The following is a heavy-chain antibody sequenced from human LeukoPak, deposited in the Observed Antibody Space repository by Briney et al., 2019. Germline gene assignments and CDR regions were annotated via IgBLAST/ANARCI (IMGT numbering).Heavy chain of an antibody. Sequence: SGGSLRLSCATSGFNFNSKWMTWVRQAPGKGLEWVANINQDGSEKYHGDSVKGRFTISRDNAKSSLFLEMSSLRAEDTAVYYCAGPPSDFWGQGTLVAVSS. J-gene: IGHJ4*02. CDR2: INQDGSEK. CDR1: GFNFNSKW. V-gene: IGHV3-7*01. CDR3: AGPPSDF.